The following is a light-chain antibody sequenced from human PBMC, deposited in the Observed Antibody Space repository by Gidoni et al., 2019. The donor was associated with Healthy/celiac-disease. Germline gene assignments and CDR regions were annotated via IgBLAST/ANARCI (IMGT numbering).Light chain of an antibody. CDR2: QDS. J-gene: IGLJ2*01. Sequence: EVPQPPSVSVSPGQTASITCSGDKLGDKYACWYQQKPGQSPVLVIYQDSKRPSGIPERFSGSNSGNTATLTISGTQAMDEADYYCQAWDSSTAYVVFGGGTKLTVL. CDR1: KLGDKY. CDR3: QAWDSSTAYVV. V-gene: IGLV3-1*01.